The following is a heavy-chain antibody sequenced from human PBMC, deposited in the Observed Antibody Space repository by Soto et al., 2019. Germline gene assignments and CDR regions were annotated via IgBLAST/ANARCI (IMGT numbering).Heavy chain of an antibody. CDR2: ISSSSSYT. Sequence: GGSLRLSCAASGFTFSDYYMSWIRQAPGKGLEWVSYISSSSSYTNYADSVKGRFTISRDNAKNSLYLQMNSLRAEDTAVYYCARAPRGSYYGAFWFDYWGQGTLVTVSS. CDR1: GFTFSDYY. V-gene: IGHV3-11*06. J-gene: IGHJ4*02. CDR3: ARAPRGSYYGAFWFDY. D-gene: IGHD1-26*01.